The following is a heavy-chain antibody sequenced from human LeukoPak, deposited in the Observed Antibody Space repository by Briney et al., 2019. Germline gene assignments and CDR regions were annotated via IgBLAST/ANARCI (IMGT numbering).Heavy chain of an antibody. Sequence: ASVKASCKASGYTFTSYYMHWVRQAPGQGLEWMGIINPSGGSTSYAQKFQGRVTMTRDTSTSTVYMELSSLRSEDTAVYYCARAEGYCSSTSCYPYFDYWGQGTLVTVSS. CDR3: ARAEGYCSSTSCYPYFDY. CDR1: GYTFTSYY. CDR2: INPSGGST. J-gene: IGHJ4*02. V-gene: IGHV1-46*01. D-gene: IGHD2-2*01.